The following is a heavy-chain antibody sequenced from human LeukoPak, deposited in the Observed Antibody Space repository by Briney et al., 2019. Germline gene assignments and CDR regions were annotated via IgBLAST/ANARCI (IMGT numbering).Heavy chain of an antibody. D-gene: IGHD6-13*01. CDR2: IYYTGSA. J-gene: IGHJ4*02. CDR3: ARAIAAAGLWVRYYFDY. Sequence: SETLSLTCTVSGGSISNYYWSWIRQPPGKGLEWIAYIYYTGSANYNPSLKSRGTMSVDTSKNQFSLKLTSVTAADTAVYYCARAIAAAGLWVRYYFDYWGQGTLVTVSS. CDR1: GGSISNYY. V-gene: IGHV4-59*08.